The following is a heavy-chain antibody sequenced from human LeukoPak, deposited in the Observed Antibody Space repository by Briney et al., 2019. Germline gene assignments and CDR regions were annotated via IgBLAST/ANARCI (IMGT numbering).Heavy chain of an antibody. J-gene: IGHJ3*02. CDR3: ARSTAVYYYDSSGYYYGIGAFDI. D-gene: IGHD3-22*01. Sequence: SETLSLTCAVYGGSFSGYYWSWIRQPPGKGLEWIGEINHSGSTNYNPSLKSRVTISVDTSKNQFSLKLSSVTAADTAVYYCARSTAVYYYDSSGYYYGIGAFDIWGQGTMVTVSS. V-gene: IGHV4-34*01. CDR2: INHSGST. CDR1: GGSFSGYY.